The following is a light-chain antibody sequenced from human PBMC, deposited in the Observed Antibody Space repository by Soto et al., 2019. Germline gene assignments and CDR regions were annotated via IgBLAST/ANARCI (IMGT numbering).Light chain of an antibody. V-gene: IGLV2-14*01. Sequence: QSVLTQPASVSGSAGQSITISCSGTMRDVGAYNLVSWYQQHPGTAPKLIIYEVRNRPSGISSRFSGSRSGNTASLAISVLQPGYEGDYYSSSYTSRSTPVFGGGTEVTVL. CDR2: EVR. CDR3: SSYTSRSTPV. CDR1: MRDVGAYNL. J-gene: IGLJ3*02.